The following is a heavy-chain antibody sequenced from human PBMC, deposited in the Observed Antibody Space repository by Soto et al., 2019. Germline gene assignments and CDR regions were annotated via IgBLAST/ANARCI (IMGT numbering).Heavy chain of an antibody. D-gene: IGHD4-17*01. CDR3: ERDVTTVTPGAYYYYGTXV. CDR1: GGSISSVSYY. Sequence: TLSLTCTVSGGSISSVSYYWSWIRQHPGKGLEWIGYIYYSGSTYYNPSLKSRVTISVDTSKNQFSLKLSSVTAADTAVYYCERDVTTVTPGAYYYYGTXVWGQGTTGTVSS. J-gene: IGHJ6*02. V-gene: IGHV4-31*03. CDR2: IYYSGST.